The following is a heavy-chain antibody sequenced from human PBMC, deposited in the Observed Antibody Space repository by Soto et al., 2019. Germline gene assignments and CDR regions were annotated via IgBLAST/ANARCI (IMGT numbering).Heavy chain of an antibody. CDR1: GFTFSNYA. CDR3: ARDSWSGYYFLPPSGYGMDV. D-gene: IGHD3-3*01. J-gene: IGHJ6*02. CDR2: IYSGGST. Sequence: PGGSLRLSCAASGFTFSNYAMSWVRQAPGKGLEWVSVIYSGGSTYYADSVKGRFTISRDNSKNTLYLQMNSLRAEDTAVYYCARDSWSGYYFLPPSGYGMDVWGQGTTVTVSS. V-gene: IGHV3-53*01.